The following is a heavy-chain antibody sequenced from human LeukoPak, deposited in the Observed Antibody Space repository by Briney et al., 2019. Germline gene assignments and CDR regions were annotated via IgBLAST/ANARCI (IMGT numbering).Heavy chain of an antibody. D-gene: IGHD3-9*01. V-gene: IGHV3-21*01. CDR2: ISSSSSFI. Sequence: GGSLRLSCAASGFTFSPYTMNWVRQAPGKGLEWVSSISSSSSFIYYADSVKGRFTISRDNAKNSLYLQMHSLRAEDTAVYYCAKDHRTYYDISFDYWGQGTLVTVSS. CDR1: GFTFSPYT. CDR3: AKDHRTYYDISFDY. J-gene: IGHJ4*02.